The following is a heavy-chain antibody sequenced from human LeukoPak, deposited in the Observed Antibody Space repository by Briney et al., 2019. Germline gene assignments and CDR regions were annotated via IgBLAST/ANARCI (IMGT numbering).Heavy chain of an antibody. CDR1: GGSISSSSYY. J-gene: IGHJ5*02. Sequence: SETLSLTCTVSGGSISSSSYYWGWIRQPPGKGLEWIGSIYYSGSTYYNPSLKSRVTMSVDTSKNQFSLKLSSVTAADTAVYYCARQDYDILTGYPNWFDPRGQGTLVTVSS. CDR2: IYYSGST. D-gene: IGHD3-9*01. CDR3: ARQDYDILTGYPNWFDP. V-gene: IGHV4-39*01.